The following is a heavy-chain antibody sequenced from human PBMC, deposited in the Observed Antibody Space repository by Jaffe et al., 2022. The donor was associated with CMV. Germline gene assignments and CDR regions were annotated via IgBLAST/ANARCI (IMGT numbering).Heavy chain of an antibody. Sequence: EVQLVESGGGLVKPGGSLRLSCAASGFTFSNAWMSWVRQAPGKGLEWVGRIKSKTDGGTTDYAAPVKGRFTISRDDSKNTLYLQMNSLKTEDTAVYYCTTDIRGRGVWFGSFPSDYWGQGTLVTVSS. CDR1: GFTFSNAW. J-gene: IGHJ4*02. CDR3: TTDIRGRGVWFGSFPSDY. CDR2: IKSKTDGGTT. V-gene: IGHV3-15*01. D-gene: IGHD3-10*01.